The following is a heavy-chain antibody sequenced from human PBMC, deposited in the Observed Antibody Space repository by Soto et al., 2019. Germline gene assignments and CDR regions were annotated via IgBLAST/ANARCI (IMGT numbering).Heavy chain of an antibody. D-gene: IGHD4-4*01. CDR2: ISGSGSYT. J-gene: IGHJ4*02. Sequence: GGSLRLSCPASGFTFSSYAMSWVRQPPGKGLEWVSAISGSGSYTYYADSVKGRFTISRDNSKNTLYLQMNSLRAEDTAVYYCAKDPHAYSNYGTTFDCWGQGTLVTVSS. CDR1: GFTFSSYA. CDR3: AKDPHAYSNYGTTFDC. V-gene: IGHV3-23*01.